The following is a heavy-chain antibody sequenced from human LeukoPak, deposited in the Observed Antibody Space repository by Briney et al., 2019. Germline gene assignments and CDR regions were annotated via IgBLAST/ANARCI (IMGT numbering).Heavy chain of an antibody. CDR2: IYPGDSDT. J-gene: IGHJ4*02. V-gene: IGHV5-51*01. Sequence: PGESLKISCKGSGYSFTSYWIGWVRQMPGKGLEWMGIIYPGDSDTRYSPSFQGQVTISVDKSISTAYLQWSSLKASDTAMYYCARPLRHYYDGSGYYYFDYWGQGSLVTVSS. CDR3: ARPLRHYYDGSGYYYFDY. D-gene: IGHD3-22*01. CDR1: GYSFTSYW.